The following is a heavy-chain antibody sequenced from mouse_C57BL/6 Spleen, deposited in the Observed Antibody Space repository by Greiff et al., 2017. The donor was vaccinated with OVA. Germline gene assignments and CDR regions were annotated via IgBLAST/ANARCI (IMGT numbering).Heavy chain of an antibody. D-gene: IGHD3-2*02. CDR2: IEPSASYT. Sequence: QVQLQQPGAELVQPGASVKLSCKASGYTFTSSWMQWVTQRPGQGLEWIGEIEPSASYTNYNQKFKGKATLTVDTSSSTAYMQLSSLTSEDSAVYYCASGDSSGWAFAYWGQGTLVTVSA. J-gene: IGHJ3*01. CDR3: ASGDSSGWAFAY. V-gene: IGHV1-50*01. CDR1: GYTFTSSW.